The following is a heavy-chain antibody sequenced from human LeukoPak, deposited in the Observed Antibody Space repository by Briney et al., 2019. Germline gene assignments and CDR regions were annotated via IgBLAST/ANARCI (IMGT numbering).Heavy chain of an antibody. V-gene: IGHV1-2*02. Sequence: GASVKVSCKASGYTFTAYYMHWVRQAPGEGLEWMGWINPNSGGTNYARKFQGRVTMTRDTSISTAYMELSRLRSDDTAVYYCARAYYDFWSGYYYYYMDVWGKGTTVTVSS. CDR1: GYTFTAYY. J-gene: IGHJ6*03. CDR2: INPNSGGT. D-gene: IGHD3-3*01. CDR3: ARAYYDFWSGYYYYYMDV.